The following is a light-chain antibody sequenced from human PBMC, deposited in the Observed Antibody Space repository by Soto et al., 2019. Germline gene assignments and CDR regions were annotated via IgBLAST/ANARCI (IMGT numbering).Light chain of an antibody. V-gene: IGKV3-15*01. CDR3: LQYNNWPFT. CDR1: RFINTD. CDR2: GAS. J-gene: IGKJ3*01. Sequence: EIVMTHSPAFLSVSPGERATLSCRASRFINTDLAWYQQKPGQAPRLLIYGASTRATGIPARFSGSGSGTEFTLNISSLQSEDFAVYYCLQYNNWPFTFGPGTKVDVK.